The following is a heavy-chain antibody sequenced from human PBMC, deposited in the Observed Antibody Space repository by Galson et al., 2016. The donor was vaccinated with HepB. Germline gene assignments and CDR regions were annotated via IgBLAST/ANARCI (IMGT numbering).Heavy chain of an antibody. D-gene: IGHD6-25*01. CDR3: VKDIKRPLGTAAPSYFDF. V-gene: IGHV3-9*01. CDR1: GFTFEDYA. CDR2: ISWNSVAK. Sequence: SLRLSCAGSGFTFEDYAMHWVRLLPGKGLEWVSGISWNSVAKGYAASVKGRFTISRDNAKNSLYLEMNSLRNEDTAFYFCVKDIKRPLGTAAPSYFDFWGQGTPVSVSS. J-gene: IGHJ4*02.